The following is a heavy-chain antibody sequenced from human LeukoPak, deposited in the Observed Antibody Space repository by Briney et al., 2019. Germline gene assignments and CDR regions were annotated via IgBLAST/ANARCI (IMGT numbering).Heavy chain of an antibody. V-gene: IGHV1-2*02. D-gene: IGHD6-13*01. CDR3: ARNRGIAAARSWFDP. Sequence: GASVKVSCTASGYTFTGYYMHWVRQAPGQGLEWMGWINPNSGGTNYAQKFQGRVTMTRDTSISTAYMELSRLRSDDTAVYYCARNRGIAAARSWFDPWGQGTLVTVSS. CDR1: GYTFTGYY. J-gene: IGHJ5*02. CDR2: INPNSGGT.